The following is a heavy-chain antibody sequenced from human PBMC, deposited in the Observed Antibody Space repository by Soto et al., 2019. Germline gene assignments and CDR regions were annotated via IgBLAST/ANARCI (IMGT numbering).Heavy chain of an antibody. CDR1: GFTFSSYP. J-gene: IGHJ4*02. V-gene: IGHV3-30*04. D-gene: IGHD2-21*01. CDR3: EKGENRQQLLY. CDR2: ISYDGRHK. Sequence: QVQLVESGGGVVQPGRSLRLSCAASGFTFSSYPMHWVRQAPGKGLEWVAVISYDGRHKYYTDSVKGRFTISRVDSKNVVYLQMTSLSAEDTDVYLCEKGENRQQLLYRGQGTLVTVSS.